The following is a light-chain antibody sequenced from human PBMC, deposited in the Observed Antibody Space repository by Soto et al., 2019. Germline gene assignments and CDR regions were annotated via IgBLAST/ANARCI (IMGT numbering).Light chain of an antibody. CDR3: QHYNDWPT. V-gene: IGKV3-15*01. CDR1: QGMALN. CDR2: DAS. J-gene: IGKJ1*01. Sequence: GMTQFPAPLSVSPGESVTLSGRAVQGMALNLAWYQHKPGQAPRLLFYDASTRATGLPDRFSGSGAGTLFTLSISSVQSEDFAIYYCQHYNDWPTFGQGTKVEIK.